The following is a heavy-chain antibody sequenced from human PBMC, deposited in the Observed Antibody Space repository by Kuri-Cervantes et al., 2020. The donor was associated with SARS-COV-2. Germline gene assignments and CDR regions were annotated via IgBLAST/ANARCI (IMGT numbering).Heavy chain of an antibody. V-gene: IGHV4-61*01. CDR1: GGSFSSGSYY. D-gene: IGHD4-17*01. Sequence: SETLSLTCTVSGGSFSSGSYYWSWIRQPPGKGLEWIGYIYYSRSTNYNPSLKSRGTISVDTSKNQFSLNLNSVTAADTAVYYCARVLYSGDYGPTYYFDYWGQGTLVTVSS. J-gene: IGHJ4*02. CDR3: ARVLYSGDYGPTYYFDY. CDR2: IYYSRST.